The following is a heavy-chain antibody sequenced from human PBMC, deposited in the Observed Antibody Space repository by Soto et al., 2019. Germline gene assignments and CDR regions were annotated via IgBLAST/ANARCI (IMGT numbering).Heavy chain of an antibody. J-gene: IGHJ6*03. CDR2: MNSDGSTT. D-gene: IGHD6-13*01. V-gene: IGHV3-74*01. Sequence: EVQLVESGGGLVQPGGSLRLSCVASGFTFRSYWMHWVRQGPGKGLGWVARMNSDGSTTNYADSVKGRFTISRDNVKNTLYLQITSLRAEDTAVYYCALKHSSSWAYYYYYMDVWGKGTTVTVSS. CDR3: ALKHSSSWAYYYYYMDV. CDR1: GFTFRSYW.